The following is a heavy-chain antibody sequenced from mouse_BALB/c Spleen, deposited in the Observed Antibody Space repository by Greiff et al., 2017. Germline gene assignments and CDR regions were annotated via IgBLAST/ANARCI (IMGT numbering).Heavy chain of an antibody. D-gene: IGHD1-1*01. J-gene: IGHJ1*01. Sequence: VKLMESGPGLVAPSQSLSITCTVSGFSLTSYGVHWVRQPPGKGLEWLGVIWAGGSTNYNSALMSRLSISKDNSKSQVFLKMNSLQTDDTAMYYCARGVHYYGSSYGYFDVWGAGTTVTVSS. CDR3: ARGVHYYGSSYGYFDV. CDR1: GFSLTSYG. CDR2: IWAGGST. V-gene: IGHV2-9*02.